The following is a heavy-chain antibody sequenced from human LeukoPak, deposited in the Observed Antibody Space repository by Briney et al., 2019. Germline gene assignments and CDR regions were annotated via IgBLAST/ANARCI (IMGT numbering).Heavy chain of an antibody. CDR3: ARALSLWFGELTGGMDV. D-gene: IGHD3-10*01. V-gene: IGHV3-53*01. CDR2: IYRGGST. J-gene: IGHJ6*02. CDR1: GFTVSSNY. Sequence: GGSLRLSCAASGFTVSSNYMSWARQAPGKGLEWVSVIYRGGSTYYADSVKGRFTISRDNSKTTLYLQMNSLRAEDTAVYYCARALSLWFGELTGGMDVWGQGTTVTVSS.